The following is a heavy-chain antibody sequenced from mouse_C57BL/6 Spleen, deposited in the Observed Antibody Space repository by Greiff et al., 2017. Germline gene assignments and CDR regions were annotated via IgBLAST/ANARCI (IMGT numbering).Heavy chain of an antibody. J-gene: IGHJ1*03. V-gene: IGHV5-4*01. CDR1: GFTFSSYA. CDR3: ARDAVLLRYPYWYFDV. Sequence: EVQGVESGGGLVKPGGSLKLSCAASGFTFSSYAMSWVRQTPEKRLEWVATISDGGSYTYYPDNVKGRFTISRDNAKNNLYLQMSHLKSEDTAMYYCARDAVLLRYPYWYFDVWGTGTTVTVSS. D-gene: IGHD1-1*01. CDR2: ISDGGSYT.